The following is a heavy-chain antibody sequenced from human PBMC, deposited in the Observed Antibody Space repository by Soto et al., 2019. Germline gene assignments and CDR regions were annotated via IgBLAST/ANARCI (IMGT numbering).Heavy chain of an antibody. CDR1: GGSISSGGYS. CDR2: IYHSGST. D-gene: IGHD2-8*01. Sequence: QVQLQESGSGLVKPSQTLSLTCAVSGGSISSGGYSWSWIRQPPGKGLEWIGYIYHSGSTYYHPSLKSRVTISMDTSKNQFSLKLNSVTAADTAVYYCARGHDANNDWGQGTLVTVSS. J-gene: IGHJ4*02. CDR3: ARGHDANND. V-gene: IGHV4-30-2*01.